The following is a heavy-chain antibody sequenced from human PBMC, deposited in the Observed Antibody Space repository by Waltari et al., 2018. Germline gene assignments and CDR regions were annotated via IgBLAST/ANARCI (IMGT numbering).Heavy chain of an antibody. CDR3: AFSTSIAVAGTLDY. D-gene: IGHD6-19*01. CDR1: GFTFTSSA. Sequence: QMQLVQSGPEVKKPGTSVKVSCKASGFTFTSSAVQWVRQARGQRLEWIGWIVVGSGNTNYAQKFQERVTITRDMSTSTAYMELSSLRSEDTAVYYCAFSTSIAVAGTLDYWGQGTLVTVSS. CDR2: IVVGSGNT. J-gene: IGHJ4*02. V-gene: IGHV1-58*01.